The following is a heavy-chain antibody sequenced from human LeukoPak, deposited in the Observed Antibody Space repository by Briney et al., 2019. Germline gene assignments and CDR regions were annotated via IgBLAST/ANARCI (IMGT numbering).Heavy chain of an antibody. V-gene: IGHV1-8*01. Sequence: ASVKVSCKASGYTFTSYDINWVRQATGQGLEWMGWMNPNSGNTGYAQKFQGRVTMTRNTSISTAYMELSSQRSEDTAVYYCARGTRMIRYAFDIWGQGTMVTVSS. J-gene: IGHJ3*02. CDR3: ARGTRMIRYAFDI. CDR1: GYTFTSYD. D-gene: IGHD3-22*01. CDR2: MNPNSGNT.